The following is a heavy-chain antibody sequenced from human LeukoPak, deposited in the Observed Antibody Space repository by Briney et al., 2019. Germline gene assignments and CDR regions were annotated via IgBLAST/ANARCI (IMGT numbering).Heavy chain of an antibody. CDR2: IWYDGSNK. J-gene: IGHJ4*02. Sequence: GGSLRLSCAASGITLRNYGMHWVRQAPGKGLEWVAFIWYDGSNKYYADSVKGRFTIPRDNSRNTLFLQMNSLRVEDTAVYYCATDRATQYFDYWGQGALVSVPS. CDR3: ATDRATQYFDY. V-gene: IGHV3-30*02. D-gene: IGHD2-15*01. CDR1: GITLRNYG.